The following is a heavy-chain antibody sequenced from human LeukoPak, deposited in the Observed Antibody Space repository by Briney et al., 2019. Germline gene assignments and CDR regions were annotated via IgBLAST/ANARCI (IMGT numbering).Heavy chain of an antibody. CDR1: GGSISSSSYY. J-gene: IGHJ4*02. CDR3: ARTIKYYDIFYPGY. CDR2: IYYSGST. D-gene: IGHD3-9*01. Sequence: PSETLSLTCTVSGGSISSSSYYWGWIRQPPGKGLEWIGSIYYSGSTYYNPSLKSRVTISVDTSKNQFSLKLSSVTAADTAVYFCARTIKYYDIFYPGYWGQGTLVTVSS. V-gene: IGHV4-39*07.